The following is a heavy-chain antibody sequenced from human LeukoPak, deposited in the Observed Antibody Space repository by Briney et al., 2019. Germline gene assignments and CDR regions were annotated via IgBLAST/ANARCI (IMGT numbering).Heavy chain of an antibody. Sequence: PSETLSLTCTVSGGSISSYYWSWIRQPPGKGLEWIGYIYYSGSTNYNPSLKSRVTISVDTSKNQFSLKLSSVTAADTAVYYCAMIKYGDYGGYFDYWGQGTLVTVSS. D-gene: IGHD4-17*01. CDR1: GGSISSYY. V-gene: IGHV4-59*01. CDR2: IYYSGST. CDR3: AMIKYGDYGGYFDY. J-gene: IGHJ4*02.